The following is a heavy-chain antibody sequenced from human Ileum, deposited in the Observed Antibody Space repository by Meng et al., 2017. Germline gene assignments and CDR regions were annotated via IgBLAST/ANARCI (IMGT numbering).Heavy chain of an antibody. D-gene: IGHD1-1*01. J-gene: IGHJ4*02. Sequence: GESLKISCAASGFTFSRYWMSWVRQAPGKGLEWVANINPYGGVTYYVDSMKGRYTISRDNAKNSLYLQMDSLRAEDTAVYYCARDDGKRTVDYWGQGTLV. CDR3: ARDDGKRTVDY. CDR2: INPYGGVT. V-gene: IGHV3-7*01. CDR1: GFTFSRYW.